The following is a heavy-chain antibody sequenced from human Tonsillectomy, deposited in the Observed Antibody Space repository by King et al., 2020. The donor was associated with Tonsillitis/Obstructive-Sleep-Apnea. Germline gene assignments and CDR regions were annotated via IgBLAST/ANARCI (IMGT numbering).Heavy chain of an antibody. D-gene: IGHD3-22*01. Sequence: VQLVESGGGLVQPGGSLRLSCAASRFTFSSYTMNWVRQAPGKGLEWVSYISSSSSTIYYADSVKGRFTISRDNAKNSLYLQMNSLRDEDTAVYYCARGLGGLYYMDVWGKGTTVTVSS. CDR3: ARGLGGLYYMDV. J-gene: IGHJ6*03. V-gene: IGHV3-48*02. CDR1: RFTFSSYT. CDR2: ISSSSSTI.